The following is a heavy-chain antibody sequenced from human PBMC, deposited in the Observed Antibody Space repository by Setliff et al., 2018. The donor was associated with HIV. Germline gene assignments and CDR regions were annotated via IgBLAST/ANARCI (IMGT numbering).Heavy chain of an antibody. V-gene: IGHV4-59*03. D-gene: IGHD2-15*01. J-gene: IGHJ4*02. CDR2: VYHGGTT. CDR3: ARVALLNDHILTAPEYFYI. Sequence: SETLSLTCSVSGDSISRYYWSWIRQSPARGLEWIGYVYHGGTTKFNPSLKSRVTMSLDTSRSQLSLNLRSVTAADTCVYYCARVALLNDHILTAPEYFYIWGQGTEFTVSS. CDR1: GDSISRYY.